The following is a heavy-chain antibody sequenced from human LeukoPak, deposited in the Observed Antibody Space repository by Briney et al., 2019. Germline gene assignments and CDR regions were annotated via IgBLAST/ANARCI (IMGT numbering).Heavy chain of an antibody. CDR1: GGSISSGGYY. D-gene: IGHD2-2*01. V-gene: IGHV4-31*03. CDR3: ARSPGYCSSTSCYRGDAFDI. J-gene: IGHJ3*02. CDR2: IHYSGST. Sequence: PSETLSLTCTVSGGSISSGGYYWSWIRQHPGKGLEWIGYIHYSGSTYYNPSLKSRVTISVDTSKNQFSLKLSSVTAADTAVYYCARSPGYCSSTSCYRGDAFDIWGQGTMVTVSS.